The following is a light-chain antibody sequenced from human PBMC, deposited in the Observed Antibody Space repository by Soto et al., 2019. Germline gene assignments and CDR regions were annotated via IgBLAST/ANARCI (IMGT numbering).Light chain of an antibody. CDR1: ETIDSW. CDR3: QQCHIYSGT. V-gene: IGKV1-5*03. Sequence: DIQMTQSPSTLSASVGDRVTITCRASETIDSWLAWYRQRPGKPPKLLIYKASTLASGVPSRFSGSGSGTEFTLTINSLQPDDFATYFCQQCHIYSGTFGQGTKVDIK. J-gene: IGKJ1*01. CDR2: KAS.